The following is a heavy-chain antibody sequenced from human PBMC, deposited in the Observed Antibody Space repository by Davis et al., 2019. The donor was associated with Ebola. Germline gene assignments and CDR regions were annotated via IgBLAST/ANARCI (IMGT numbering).Heavy chain of an antibody. Sequence: GESLKISCAASGFTLSDNYMDWVRQTPGKGLEWVARTRNKANTYTIEYAASVKGRFTISRDDSKNSLYLQMNSLKTEDTAVYYCATGSASSGWRDFHYWGQGTLVTVSS. V-gene: IGHV3-72*01. D-gene: IGHD6-19*01. CDR1: GFTLSDNY. CDR3: ATGSASSGWRDFHY. CDR2: TRNKANTYTI. J-gene: IGHJ4*02.